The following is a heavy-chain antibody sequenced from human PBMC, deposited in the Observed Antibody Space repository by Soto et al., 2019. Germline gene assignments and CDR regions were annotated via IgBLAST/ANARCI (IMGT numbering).Heavy chain of an antibody. CDR2: IKQDGSES. J-gene: IGHJ5*02. CDR1: GFTFSNYW. CDR3: ASARHIGP. V-gene: IGHV3-7*01. D-gene: IGHD2-21*01. Sequence: LRLSCAASGFTFSNYWMSWVRQAPGKGLEWVANIKQDGSESNYADSVKGRFTISRDNAENSLYLQMTSLRAEDTAVYYCASARHIGPWGQGTLVTVSS.